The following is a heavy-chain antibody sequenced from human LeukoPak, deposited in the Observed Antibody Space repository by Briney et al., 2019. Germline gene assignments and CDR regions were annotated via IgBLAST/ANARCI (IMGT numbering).Heavy chain of an antibody. CDR2: IIPIFGTA. Sequence: SVKVSCKASGGTFSSYAISWVRQAPGQGLEWMGRIIPIFGTANYAQKLQGRVTITTDESTSTAYMELSSLRSEDTAVYYCARDLLYIMEDYYDGSGTLDYWGQGTLVTVSS. CDR3: ARDLLYIMEDYYDGSGTLDY. J-gene: IGHJ4*02. V-gene: IGHV1-69*05. CDR1: GGTFSSYA. D-gene: IGHD3-22*01.